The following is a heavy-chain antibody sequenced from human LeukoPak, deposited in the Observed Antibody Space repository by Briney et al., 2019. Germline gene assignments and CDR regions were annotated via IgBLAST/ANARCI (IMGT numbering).Heavy chain of an antibody. Sequence: GGTLRLSCAASGFTFANYAMSWVRQAPGKGLEWVSAFSGSGGTTYYADSVKGRFTISRDNSKNTLYLEMSSLRAEDTAVYYCAKDFWSGYYGAGGAFDVWGQGTRVTVSS. CDR3: AKDFWSGYYGAGGAFDV. J-gene: IGHJ3*01. CDR1: GFTFANYA. D-gene: IGHD3-3*01. V-gene: IGHV3-23*01. CDR2: FSGSGGTT.